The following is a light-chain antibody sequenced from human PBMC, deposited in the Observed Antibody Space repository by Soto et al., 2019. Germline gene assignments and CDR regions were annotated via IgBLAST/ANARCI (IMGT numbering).Light chain of an antibody. CDR1: QSPLQGDGNTY. Sequence: TQAPLPLPGHLWTPGFISCRSCQSPLQGDGNTYLNWFQQRPGQSPRRLIYKVSNRDSGVPDRFSGSGSGTDFTLQISRVEAEDVGIYYCMQGSHWPTFGQGTKLEIK. CDR3: MQGSHWPT. J-gene: IGKJ2*01. V-gene: IGKV2-30*02. CDR2: KVS.